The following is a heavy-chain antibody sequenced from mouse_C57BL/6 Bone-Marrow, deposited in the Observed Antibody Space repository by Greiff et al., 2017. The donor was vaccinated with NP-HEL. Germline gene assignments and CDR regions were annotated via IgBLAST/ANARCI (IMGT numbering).Heavy chain of an antibody. D-gene: IGHD1-1*01. V-gene: IGHV1-81*01. Sequence: QVQLKQSGAELARPGASVKLSCKASGYTFTSYGISWVKQRPGQGLEWIGEIYPRSGNTYYNEKFKCKATLTADKSSSTAYMELRSLTSEDSAVYFCARCTTVSMDYWGQGTSVTVSS. CDR1: GYTFTSYG. CDR3: ARCTTVSMDY. J-gene: IGHJ4*01. CDR2: IYPRSGNT.